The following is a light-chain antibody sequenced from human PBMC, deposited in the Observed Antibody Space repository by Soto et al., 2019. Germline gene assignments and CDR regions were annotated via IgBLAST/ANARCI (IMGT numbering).Light chain of an antibody. CDR1: QSVSSN. V-gene: IGKV3-15*01. CDR2: GAS. Sequence: EIVMTQSPATLSVSPGERATLSCSASQSVSSNLAWYQQKTGQAPRLLIYGASTRATGIPARFSGSGSGTEFTLTISSLQSDGFAVYYCQEYNNWPFTFGGGTKVEIK. J-gene: IGKJ4*01. CDR3: QEYNNWPFT.